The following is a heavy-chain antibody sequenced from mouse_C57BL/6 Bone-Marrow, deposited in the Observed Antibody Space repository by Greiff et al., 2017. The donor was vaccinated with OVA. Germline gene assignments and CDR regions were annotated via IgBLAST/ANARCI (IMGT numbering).Heavy chain of an antibody. CDR2: INPGSGGT. J-gene: IGHJ2*01. CDR1: GYAFTNYL. V-gene: IGHV1-54*01. D-gene: IGHD2-1*01. CDR3: AREGGGNSFFDY. Sequence: QQSGAELVRPGTSVKVSCKASGYAFTNYLIEWVKQRPGQGLEWIGVINPGSGGTNYNEKFKGKATLTADKSSSTAYMQLSSLTSEDSAVYFCAREGGGNSFFDYWGQGTTLTVSS.